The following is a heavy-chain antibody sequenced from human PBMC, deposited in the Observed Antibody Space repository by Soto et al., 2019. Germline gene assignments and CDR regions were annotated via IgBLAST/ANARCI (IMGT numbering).Heavy chain of an antibody. Sequence: QVQLVESGGAVVQPGRSLRLACETSGFIFSDYGMHWVRQAPGKGLEWVAVICYDGSNEHYSDSVRGRFTISRDNSKNILYLQMNSLRAEDTAIYYCARWWNDEEWVETMDVWGQGTTVTVSS. CDR1: GFIFSDYG. J-gene: IGHJ6*01. D-gene: IGHD1-1*01. CDR2: ICYDGSNE. V-gene: IGHV3-33*01. CDR3: ARWWNDEEWVETMDV.